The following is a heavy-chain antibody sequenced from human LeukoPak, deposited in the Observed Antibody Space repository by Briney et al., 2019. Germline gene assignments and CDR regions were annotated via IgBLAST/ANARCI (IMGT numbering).Heavy chain of an antibody. Sequence: GGSLRLSCAASGFTFSSYSMNWVRQAPGKGLEWVSSISSSSSYIYHADSVKGRFTISRVNAKNSLYLQMNSLRAEDTAVYYCARDPIPAYCGGDCYRPLDYWGQGTLVTVSS. CDR2: ISSSSSYI. J-gene: IGHJ4*02. D-gene: IGHD2-21*02. CDR1: GFTFSSYS. CDR3: ARDPIPAYCGGDCYRPLDY. V-gene: IGHV3-21*01.